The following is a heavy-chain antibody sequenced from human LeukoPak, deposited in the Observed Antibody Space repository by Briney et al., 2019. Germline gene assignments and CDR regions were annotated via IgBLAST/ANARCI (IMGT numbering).Heavy chain of an antibody. CDR1: GGSISSSSYY. Sequence: SETLSLTCTVSGGSISSSSYYWGWIRQPPGKGLEWIGSIYYSGSTYYNPSLKSRVTISVDTSKNQFSLKLSSVTAADTAVYYCASPGWYSGYATPANDAFDIWGQGTMVTVSS. CDR3: ASPGWYSGYATPANDAFDI. D-gene: IGHD5-12*01. V-gene: IGHV4-39*07. J-gene: IGHJ3*02. CDR2: IYYSGST.